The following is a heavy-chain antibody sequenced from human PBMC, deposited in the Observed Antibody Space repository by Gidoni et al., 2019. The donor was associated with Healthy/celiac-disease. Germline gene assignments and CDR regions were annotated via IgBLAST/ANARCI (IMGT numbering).Heavy chain of an antibody. Sequence: QLQLQESGPGLVKPSETLSLTCPVSGGPLRRSSYYGGWIRQPPGKGLEWIGGIYYSGSTYYNPSLKRRVTISVDTSKNQFSLKLSSVTAADTAVYYCARGGARGMAVAGTYAFDIWGQGTMVTVSS. J-gene: IGHJ3*02. CDR1: GGPLRRSSYY. CDR2: IYYSGST. CDR3: ARGGARGMAVAGTYAFDI. D-gene: IGHD6-19*01. V-gene: IGHV4-39*01.